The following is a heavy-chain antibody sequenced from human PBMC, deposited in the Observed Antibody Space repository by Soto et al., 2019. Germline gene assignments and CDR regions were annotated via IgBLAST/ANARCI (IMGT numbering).Heavy chain of an antibody. CDR3: VKDLQTLRGGSRKSGPAFDI. D-gene: IGHD6-19*01. J-gene: IGHJ3*02. CDR2: ISSNGGST. CDR1: GFTFSSYA. Sequence: GGSLRLSCSASGFTFSSYAMHWVRQAPGKGLEFVSAISSNGGSTYYADSVKGRFTISRDNSKNTLYLQMSSLRAEDTAVYYCVKDLQTLRGGSRKSGPAFDIWGQGTMVTVSS. V-gene: IGHV3-64D*08.